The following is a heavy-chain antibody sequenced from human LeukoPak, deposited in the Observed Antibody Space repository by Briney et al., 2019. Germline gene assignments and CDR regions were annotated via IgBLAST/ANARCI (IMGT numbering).Heavy chain of an antibody. Sequence: SETPSLTCAVYGGSFSGYYWSWIRQPPGKGLEWIGEINHSGSTNYNPSLKSRVTISVDTSKNQFSLKLSSVTAADTAVYYCAADKMATSYWGRGTLVTVSS. CDR3: AADKMATSY. J-gene: IGHJ4*02. V-gene: IGHV4-34*01. CDR1: GGSFSGYY. D-gene: IGHD5-24*01. CDR2: INHSGST.